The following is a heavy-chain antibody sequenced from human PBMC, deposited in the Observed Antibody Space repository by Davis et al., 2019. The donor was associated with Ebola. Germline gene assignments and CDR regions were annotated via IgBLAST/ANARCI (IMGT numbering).Heavy chain of an antibody. V-gene: IGHV3-7*01. D-gene: IGHD1-14*01. J-gene: IGHJ4*02. CDR1: GFTFSSYA. CDR2: IKQDGSEK. CDR3: ARGYGTLSY. Sequence: GESLKISCAASGFTFSSYAMSWVRQAPGKGLEWVANIKQDGSEKYYVDSVKGRFTISRDNAKNSLYLQMNSLRAEDTAVYYCARGYGTLSYWGQGTLVTVSS.